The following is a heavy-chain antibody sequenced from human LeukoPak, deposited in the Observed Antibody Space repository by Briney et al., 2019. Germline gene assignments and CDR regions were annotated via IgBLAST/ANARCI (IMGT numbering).Heavy chain of an antibody. Sequence: GESLKISCKGSGYNFTRYWIGWVRQMPGKGLEWMGIIYPGDSDTRYSPSFQGQVTLSADKSSTTAYVQWSSLKASDTAMYYCARPLCGGDCSSSEGAFDIWGQGTMVTVSS. V-gene: IGHV5-51*01. J-gene: IGHJ3*02. CDR1: GYNFTRYW. CDR3: ARPLCGGDCSSSEGAFDI. CDR2: IYPGDSDT. D-gene: IGHD2-21*02.